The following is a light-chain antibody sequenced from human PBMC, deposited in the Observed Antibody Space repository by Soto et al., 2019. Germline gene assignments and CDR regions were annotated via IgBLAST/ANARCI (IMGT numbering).Light chain of an antibody. CDR3: LQRSNWLT. V-gene: IGKV3-11*01. CDR1: QSVSSY. CDR2: GAS. J-gene: IGKJ4*01. Sequence: EIVLTQSPATLSLSPGERATLSCRASQSVSSYLAWYQQKPGQPPRLLIYGASNRATGIPARFIGSGSGTDFTLTISSLEPEDSAVYYCLQRSNWLTFGGGTKVEIK.